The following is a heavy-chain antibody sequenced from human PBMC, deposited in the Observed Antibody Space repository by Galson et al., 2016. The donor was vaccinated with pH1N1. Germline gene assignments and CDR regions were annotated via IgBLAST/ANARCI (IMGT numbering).Heavy chain of an antibody. Sequence: QSGAEVKKPGESLKISCRGSGYSFTNYWIGWVRQVPGKGLEWMAIIYPGDSDARYSPSFQGRVTISADKSISTAYLHWSSLKASDTAIYYCARPQSLATPAFFFDSWGQGTTVTVSS. CDR2: IYPGDSDA. J-gene: IGHJ4*03. V-gene: IGHV5-51*01. CDR3: ARPQSLATPAFFFDS. D-gene: IGHD6-13*01. CDR1: GYSFTNYW.